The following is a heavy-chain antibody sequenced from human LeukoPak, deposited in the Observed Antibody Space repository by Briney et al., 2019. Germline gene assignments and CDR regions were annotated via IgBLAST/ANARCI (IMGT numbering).Heavy chain of an antibody. CDR1: GFTFSSYW. CDR2: IKQDGSEK. J-gene: IGHJ4*02. V-gene: IGHV3-7*01. CDR3: ARSLRVAVAASY. D-gene: IGHD6-19*01. Sequence: HSGGSLRLSCAASGFTFSSYWMSWVRQAPGKGLEWVANIKQDGSEKYYVDSLKGRFTISRDNAKNSLYLQMNSLTAEDTAIYYCARSLRVAVAASYWGQGTLVTVSS.